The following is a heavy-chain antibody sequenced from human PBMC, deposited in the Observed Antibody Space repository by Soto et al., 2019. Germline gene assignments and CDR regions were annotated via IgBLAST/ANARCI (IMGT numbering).Heavy chain of an antibody. CDR3: AKSLRPSSLTTYYCAY. V-gene: IGHV3-23*01. CDR1: GLTFSRYA. Sequence: EEQLLESGGGLVQPGGSLRLSCAASGLTFSRYAMSWVRQAPGKGLEWVSIINPSGDITYYGDSVKGRFTISRDNSKNTLSLQMNSLRAEDTAVYYCAKSLRPSSLTTYYCAYRGQGTLVTVSS. D-gene: IGHD4-17*01. J-gene: IGHJ4*02. CDR2: INPSGDIT.